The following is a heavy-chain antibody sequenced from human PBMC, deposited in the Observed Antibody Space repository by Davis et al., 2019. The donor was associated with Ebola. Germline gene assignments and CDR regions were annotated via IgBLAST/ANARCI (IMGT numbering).Heavy chain of an antibody. V-gene: IGHV3-30*03. Sequence: PGGSLRLSCAASGFTFSSYGMHWVRQAPGKGLEWVAVISYDGSNKYYADSVKGRFTISRDNSKNTLYLQMNSLRAEDTAVYYCARVITMLMLPTDYWGQGTLVTVSS. CDR1: GFTFSSYG. J-gene: IGHJ4*02. CDR2: ISYDGSNK. D-gene: IGHD3-10*01. CDR3: ARVITMLMLPTDY.